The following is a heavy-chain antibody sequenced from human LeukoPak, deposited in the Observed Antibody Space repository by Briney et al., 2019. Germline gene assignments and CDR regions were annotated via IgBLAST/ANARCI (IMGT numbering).Heavy chain of an antibody. CDR1: GFTFSSYG. CDR3: ARDWLLVGY. CDR2: IKQDGSEK. V-gene: IGHV3-7*01. D-gene: IGHD3-10*01. J-gene: IGHJ4*02. Sequence: GGSLRLSCAASGFTFSSYGMSWVRQAPGKGLEWVAIIKQDGSEKYYVDSVKGRFTISRDNGKNSLYLQMNSLRAEDTAVYYCARDWLLVGYWGQGTLVTVSS.